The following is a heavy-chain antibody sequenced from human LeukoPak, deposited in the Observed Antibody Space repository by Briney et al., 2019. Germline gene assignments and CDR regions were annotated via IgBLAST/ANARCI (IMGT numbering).Heavy chain of an antibody. D-gene: IGHD3-9*01. J-gene: IGHJ6*02. CDR3: AKGDILTGYYTVPGYYGMDV. CDR1: GFTFSSYA. V-gene: IGHV3-23*01. CDR2: ISGSGGST. Sequence: GGSLRLSCAASGFTFSSYAMSWVRQAPGKGLEWVSAISGSGGSTYYADSVKGRFTISRDNSKNTLYLQMNSLRAEDTAVYYCAKGDILTGYYTVPGYYGMDVWGQATTVTGS.